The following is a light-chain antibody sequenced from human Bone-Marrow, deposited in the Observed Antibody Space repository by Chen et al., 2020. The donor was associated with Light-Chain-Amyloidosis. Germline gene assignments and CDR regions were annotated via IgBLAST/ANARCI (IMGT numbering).Light chain of an antibody. CDR3: MQGRHWPPT. Sequence: DVVMTQSPLSLPVTLGQPASISCRSSQSLVYSDGHTYFSWFQQRPGQSPRRLIYKVSNRDSGVPDRFSGSGSGTDFTLKISRVEAEDVGVYYCMQGRHWPPTFGPGTKVEIK. J-gene: IGKJ3*01. CDR1: QSLVYSDGHTY. CDR2: KVS. V-gene: IGKV2-30*01.